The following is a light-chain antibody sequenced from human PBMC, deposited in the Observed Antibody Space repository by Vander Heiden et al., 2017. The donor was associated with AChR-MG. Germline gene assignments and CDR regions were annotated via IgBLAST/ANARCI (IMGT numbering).Light chain of an antibody. J-gene: IGLJ2*01. V-gene: IGLV3-21*02. CDR3: QVWDSSSDSYVV. CDR1: YSGRQN. Sequence: SYVLTQPPSVSVAPVQTARITCGGNYSGRQNVHWYQQKPGQAPVLVVYDDNVRPSEIPERFSGSNSGNPATLTISRVEAGDEADYYCQVWDSSSDSYVVFGGGTKLTV. CDR2: DDN.